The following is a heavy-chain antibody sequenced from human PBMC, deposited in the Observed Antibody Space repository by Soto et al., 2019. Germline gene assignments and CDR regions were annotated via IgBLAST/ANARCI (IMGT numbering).Heavy chain of an antibody. CDR2: IHPGDSDS. Sequence: GESLKISCKASGYSFTNYWLGWVRQIPGKGLEWMAIIHPGDSDSTYSPSFQGQVTISADKSISTAYLQWSSLKASDTAMYYCARDRSNSRYDAFDIWGQGTMVTVSS. CDR1: GYSFTNYW. CDR3: ARDRSNSRYDAFDI. D-gene: IGHD1-26*01. V-gene: IGHV5-51*01. J-gene: IGHJ3*02.